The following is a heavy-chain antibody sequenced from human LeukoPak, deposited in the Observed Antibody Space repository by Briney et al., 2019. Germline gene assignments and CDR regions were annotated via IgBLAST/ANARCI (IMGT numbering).Heavy chain of an antibody. CDR1: GFTFDDYA. D-gene: IGHD6-13*01. CDR3: AKDIVPIAAAGTALFDY. Sequence: GGSLRLSCAASGFTFDDYAMHWVRQAPGKGLEWVSGISWNSGSIGYADSVKGRFTISRDNAKNSLYLQMNSLRAEDTALYYCAKDIVPIAAAGTALFDYWGQGTLVTVSS. CDR2: ISWNSGSI. J-gene: IGHJ4*02. V-gene: IGHV3-9*01.